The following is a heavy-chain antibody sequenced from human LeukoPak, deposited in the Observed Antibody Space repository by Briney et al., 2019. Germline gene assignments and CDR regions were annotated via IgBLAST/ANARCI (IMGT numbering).Heavy chain of an antibody. V-gene: IGHV4-38-2*01. CDR1: GYSISSGYY. Sequence: SETLLLTCAVSGYSISSGYYWGWIRQPPGKGLEWIGSIYHSGSTYCNPSLKSRVTISVDTSKNQFSLKLSSVTAADTAVYYCARISSSWTGFDYWGQGTLVTVSS. CDR2: IYHSGST. CDR3: ARISSSWTGFDY. D-gene: IGHD6-13*01. J-gene: IGHJ4*02.